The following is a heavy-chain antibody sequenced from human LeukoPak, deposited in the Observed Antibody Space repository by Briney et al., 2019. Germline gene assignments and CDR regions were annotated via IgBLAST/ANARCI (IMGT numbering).Heavy chain of an antibody. CDR2: IWYDGSNK. D-gene: IGHD6-6*01. Sequence: PGGSLRLSCAASGFTFRSYGMHWVRQAPGKGLEWVAVIWYDGSNKLYADSVKGRFTSSRDNSKNTLYLQMNSLRAEDTAVYYCARDQSITARPALDYWGQGAVVSVFS. CDR1: GFTFRSYG. J-gene: IGHJ4*02. CDR3: ARDQSITARPALDY. V-gene: IGHV3-33*01.